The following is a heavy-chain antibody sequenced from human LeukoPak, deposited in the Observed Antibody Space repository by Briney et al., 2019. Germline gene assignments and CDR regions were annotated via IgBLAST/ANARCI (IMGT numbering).Heavy chain of an antibody. J-gene: IGHJ3*02. V-gene: IGHV1-3*01. CDR1: GYTFTSYA. Sequence: GASVKVSCKASGYTFTSYAMHWVRQAPGQRLEWMGWINAGNGNTKYSQKFQDRVTITRGTSASTAYMELSSLGSEDTAVYYCAQTYCSSTRCYPGAFDIWGQGTMVTVSS. CDR3: AQTYCSSTRCYPGAFDI. D-gene: IGHD2-2*01. CDR2: INAGNGNT.